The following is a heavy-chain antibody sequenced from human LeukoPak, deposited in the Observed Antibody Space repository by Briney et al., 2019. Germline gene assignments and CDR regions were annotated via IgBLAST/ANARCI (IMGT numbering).Heavy chain of an antibody. CDR2: IFHIGTT. Sequence: PSETLSLTCAVSGDSIRRGDWWSWVRQPPGEGLEWIGEIFHIGTTNYNPSLRSRITLSVDQSKTQFSPSLTSVTAADTAIYYCARRRQLWPYYFDYWGRGTLVSVSS. J-gene: IGHJ4*02. CDR3: ARRRQLWPYYFDY. V-gene: IGHV4-4*02. CDR1: GDSIRRGDW. D-gene: IGHD1-1*01.